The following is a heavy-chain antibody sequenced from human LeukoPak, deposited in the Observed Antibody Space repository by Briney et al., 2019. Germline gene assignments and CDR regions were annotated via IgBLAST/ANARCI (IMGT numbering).Heavy chain of an antibody. Sequence: HPGGSLRLSCAASGFTFSNFAMSWVRQAPGKGLEWVSAISGSGGSTYYADSVKGRFTISRDNSKNTLYLQMNSLRAEDTAVYYCAKGLVVVVVAAGAKNDAFDIWGQGTMVTVSS. CDR2: ISGSGGST. D-gene: IGHD2-15*01. CDR3: AKGLVVVVVAAGAKNDAFDI. V-gene: IGHV3-23*01. J-gene: IGHJ3*02. CDR1: GFTFSNFA.